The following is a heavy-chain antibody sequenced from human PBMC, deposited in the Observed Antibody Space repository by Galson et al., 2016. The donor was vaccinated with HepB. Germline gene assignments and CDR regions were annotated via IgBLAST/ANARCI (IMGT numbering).Heavy chain of an antibody. CDR2: INSDGSST. D-gene: IGHD4-17*01. Sequence: SLRLSCAASGFAFSSYWMHWVRQAPGKGLVWVSRINSDGSSTTYADSVKGRFTISRDNAKNTLHLQMNSLSAEDTAVYYCAREDYGYDPVYYYYYGLDVWGQGTTVTVSS. J-gene: IGHJ6*02. CDR3: AREDYGYDPVYYYYYGLDV. V-gene: IGHV3-74*01. CDR1: GFAFSSYW.